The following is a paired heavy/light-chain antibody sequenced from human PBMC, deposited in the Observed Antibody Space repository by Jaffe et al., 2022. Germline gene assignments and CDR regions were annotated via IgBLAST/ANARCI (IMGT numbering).Heavy chain of an antibody. D-gene: IGHD2-21*01. CDR3: ARGGGIVTPYYYYYMDV. Sequence: QVQLQESGPGLVKPSETLSLTCTVSDGSISNYFWTWIRQPPGKGLEWIGNVYSSGSTNYTPSLKSRVTISVDTSKNQFSLKLTSVTAADTAVYYCARGGGIVTPYYYYYMDVWGKGTTVTVSS. CDR1: DGSISNYF. J-gene: IGHJ6*03. V-gene: IGHV4-59*01. CDR2: VYSSGST.
Light chain of an antibody. CDR2: WAS. Sequence: DIVVTQSPDSLAVSLGERATINCKTSQSVLYSSNNKNYLAWYQQKPGEAPKLLIYWASTRESGVPDRFSGSGSATDFTLTISSLQAEDVAVYYCQQYYSSLPLTFGGGTKVEIK. V-gene: IGKV4-1*01. CDR3: QQYYSSLPLT. J-gene: IGKJ4*01. CDR1: QSVLYSSNNKNY.